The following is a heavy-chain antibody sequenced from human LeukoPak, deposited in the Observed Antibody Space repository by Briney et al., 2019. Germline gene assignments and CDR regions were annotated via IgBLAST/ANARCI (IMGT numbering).Heavy chain of an antibody. J-gene: IGHJ4*02. D-gene: IGHD3-10*01. V-gene: IGHV3-48*03. Sequence: PGGSLRLSCAASGFTFSSYEMNWVRQAPGKGLEWVSYISSSGSTIYYADSVEGRFTISRDNAKNSLYLQMNSLRAEDTAVYYCARARGWADYWGQGTLVTVSS. CDR2: ISSSGSTI. CDR1: GFTFSSYE. CDR3: ARARGWADY.